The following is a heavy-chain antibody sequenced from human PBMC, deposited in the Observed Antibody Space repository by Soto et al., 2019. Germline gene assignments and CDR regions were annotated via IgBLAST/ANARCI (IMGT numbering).Heavy chain of an antibody. CDR1: GGSISSSSYY. CDR2: IYYSGST. V-gene: IGHV4-39*01. D-gene: IGHD3-16*01. Sequence: QLQLQESGPGLVKPSETLSLTCTVSGGSISSSSYYWGWIRQPPGKGLEWIGSIYYSGSTYYNPSLKSRVTISVDTSKNQFSLKLSSVTAADTAVYYCATVTIFGGVEMWGQGTLVTVSS. CDR3: ATVTIFGGVEM. J-gene: IGHJ4*02.